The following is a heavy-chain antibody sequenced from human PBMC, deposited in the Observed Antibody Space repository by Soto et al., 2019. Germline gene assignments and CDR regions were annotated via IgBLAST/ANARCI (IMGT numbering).Heavy chain of an antibody. J-gene: IGHJ6*02. Sequence: QVQLVQSGAEVKKPGSSVKVSCKASGGTFSSYAISWVRQAPGQGLEWMGGIIPIFGTANYAQKFQGRVTITADESTSTAYMELSSLRSEDTAVYYCARGAAAAGNYYYYGMDVWGQGTTVTVSS. V-gene: IGHV1-69*01. CDR3: ARGAAAAGNYYYYGMDV. CDR2: IIPIFGTA. D-gene: IGHD6-13*01. CDR1: GGTFSSYA.